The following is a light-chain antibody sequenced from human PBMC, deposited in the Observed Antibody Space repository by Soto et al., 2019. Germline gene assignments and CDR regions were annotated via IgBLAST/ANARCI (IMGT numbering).Light chain of an antibody. V-gene: IGKV1-27*01. CDR2: AAS. Sequence: DIQMTQSTSSLSASVGDRVTITCRASQGISNYLAWYQQKPGKVPKLLIYAASTLQSGVPSRFSGSGSGTDFTLTISSLRPEDVATYYCQKYNSAPFGQGTKLEIK. CDR1: QGISNY. J-gene: IGKJ2*01. CDR3: QKYNSAP.